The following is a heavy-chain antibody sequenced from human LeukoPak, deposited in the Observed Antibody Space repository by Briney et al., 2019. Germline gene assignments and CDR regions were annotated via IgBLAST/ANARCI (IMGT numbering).Heavy chain of an antibody. CDR2: ISSSGSAI. CDR1: GFTFCSYE. CDR3: ARACSSTSCHPHPRYYYYYGMDV. J-gene: IGHJ6*02. D-gene: IGHD2-2*01. Sequence: GGSLRLSCAASGFTFCSYEMNWVRQAPGKGLEWVSYISSSGSAIYYADSVKGRFTISRDNARNSLYVQMNSLRADDTAVYYCARACSSTSCHPHPRYYYYYGMDVWGQGTTVTVSS. V-gene: IGHV3-48*03.